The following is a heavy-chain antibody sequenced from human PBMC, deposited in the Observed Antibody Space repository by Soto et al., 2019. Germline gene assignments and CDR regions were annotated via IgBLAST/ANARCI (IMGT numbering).Heavy chain of an antibody. Sequence: XGSLRLSCVGSGFTFSSYTLDWVRQAPGKGLEWVSYISSSSTKINYADAVKGRFTISRDNAKNSLYLQMNSLRAEDTALYYCARSRTTVTTAFDIWAQETMVPVS. CDR3: ARSRTTVTTAFDI. D-gene: IGHD4-17*01. CDR2: ISSSSTKI. CDR1: GFTFSSYT. V-gene: IGHV3-21*04. J-gene: IGHJ3*02.